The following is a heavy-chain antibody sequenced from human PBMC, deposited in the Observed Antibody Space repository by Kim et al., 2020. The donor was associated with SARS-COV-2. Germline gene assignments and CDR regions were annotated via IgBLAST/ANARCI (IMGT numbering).Heavy chain of an antibody. CDR2: ISSSSSYI. D-gene: IGHD6-13*01. CDR3: AREGLDSSSWFDRLIGYFDY. Sequence: GGSLRLSCAASGFTFSSYSMNWVRQAPGKGLEWVSSISSSSSYIYYADSVKGRFTISRDNAKNSLYLQMNSLRAEDTAVYYCAREGLDSSSWFDRLIGYFDYWGQGTLVTVSS. V-gene: IGHV3-21*01. CDR1: GFTFSSYS. J-gene: IGHJ4*02.